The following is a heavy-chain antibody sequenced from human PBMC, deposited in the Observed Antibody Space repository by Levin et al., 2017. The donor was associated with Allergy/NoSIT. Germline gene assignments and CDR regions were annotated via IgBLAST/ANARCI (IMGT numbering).Heavy chain of an antibody. CDR2: ISDSGGST. Sequence: GESLKISCAASGFSFSNYAMSWVRQAPGKGLEWVSGISDSGGSTYYADSVKGRFTISRDNSKNTLCLQMNSLRAEDTAIYYCAKREDPAGYTSGRFDYWGQGTLVTVSS. V-gene: IGHV3-23*01. CDR1: GFSFSNYA. D-gene: IGHD6-19*01. CDR3: AKREDPAGYTSGRFDY. J-gene: IGHJ4*02.